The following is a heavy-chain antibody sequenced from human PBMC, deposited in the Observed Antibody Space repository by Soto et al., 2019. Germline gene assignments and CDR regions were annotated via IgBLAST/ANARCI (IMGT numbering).Heavy chain of an antibody. V-gene: IGHV4-4*02. CDR2: GFHSGST. CDR1: GCSIRGYNW. Sequence: VQLQASGPGLGKPSGTLALTCAVSGCSIRGYNWCTWVRQPPGKGLAWIGEGFHSGSTNYKSSLKSRVTISVDKSKNEFALKLSSVTAADTAVYYCATETVPGSAFDYWGQGTLVIVSS. J-gene: IGHJ4*02. D-gene: IGHD6-19*01. CDR3: ATETVPGSAFDY.